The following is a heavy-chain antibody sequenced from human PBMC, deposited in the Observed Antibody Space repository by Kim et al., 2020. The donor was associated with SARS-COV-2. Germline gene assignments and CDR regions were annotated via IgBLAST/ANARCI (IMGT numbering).Heavy chain of an antibody. V-gene: IGHV3-30-3*01. CDR3: ARETRSGWVWSGYPPGMDV. Sequence: GGSLRLSCAASGFTFSSYAMHWVRQAPGKGLEWVAVISYDGSNKYYADSVKGRFTISRDNSKNTLYLQMNSLRAEDTAVYYCARETRSGWVWSGYPPGMDVWGQGTTVTVSS. D-gene: IGHD3-3*01. CDR2: ISYDGSNK. J-gene: IGHJ6*02. CDR1: GFTFSSYA.